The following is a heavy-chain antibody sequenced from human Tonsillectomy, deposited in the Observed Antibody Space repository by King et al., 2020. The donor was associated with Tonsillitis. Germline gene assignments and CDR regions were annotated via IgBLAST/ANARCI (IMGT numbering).Heavy chain of an antibody. CDR2: IRYDGSSE. V-gene: IGHV3-30*02. D-gene: IGHD6-6*01. J-gene: IGHJ6*02. CDR3: AKDWSPFSSSSGYHYGMDV. Sequence: VQLVESGGGVVQPGGSLRLSCAASGFTFSTYGMHWVRQAPGKGLEWVAFIRYDGSSENYIDSVKGRFTISRDISKNTLYLQMNSLRAEDTAVFYCAKDWSPFSSSSGYHYGMDVWGQGTTVTVSS. CDR1: GFTFSTYG.